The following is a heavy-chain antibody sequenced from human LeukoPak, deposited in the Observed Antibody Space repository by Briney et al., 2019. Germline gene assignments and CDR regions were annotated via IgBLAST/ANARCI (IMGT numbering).Heavy chain of an antibody. Sequence: GGSLRLSCAASGFTVITNDMTWVRQAPGKGLEWVSVLYSDGNTKYADSVKGRFTISRDNSKNTLYLQMNSLRAEDTAVYYCAKSIWVVVTARSDYWGQGTLVTVSS. V-gene: IGHV3-53*01. J-gene: IGHJ4*02. D-gene: IGHD2-15*01. CDR3: AKSIWVVVTARSDY. CDR2: LYSDGNT. CDR1: GFTVITND.